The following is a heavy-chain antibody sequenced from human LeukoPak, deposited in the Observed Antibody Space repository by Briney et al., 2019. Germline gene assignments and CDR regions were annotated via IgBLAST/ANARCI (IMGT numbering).Heavy chain of an antibody. Sequence: GGSLRLSCTTPKFNFHNYGLTWVRQAPGKELEWVSSISGSGTQYAASVKGRFTISRDNSKNTLYLQMNSLRAEDTAVYYCAKDAKPRSSYLDYWGQGTLVTVSS. D-gene: IGHD6-6*01. V-gene: IGHV3-23*01. CDR1: KFNFHNYG. CDR2: ISGSGT. CDR3: AKDAKPRSSYLDY. J-gene: IGHJ4*02.